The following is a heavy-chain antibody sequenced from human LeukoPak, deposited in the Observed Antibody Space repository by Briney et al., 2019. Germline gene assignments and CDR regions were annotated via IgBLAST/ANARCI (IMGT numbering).Heavy chain of an antibody. CDR2: IYYSGST. D-gene: IGHD3-3*01. CDR1: GGSISSYY. Sequence: SETLSLTCTVSGGSISSYYWSWIRQPPGKGLEWIGYIYYSGSTNYNPSLKSRVTISVDTSKNQFPLKLSSVTAADTAVYYCARERFHYDFWSGYPRPGAFDIWGQGTMVTVSS. CDR3: ARERFHYDFWSGYPRPGAFDI. J-gene: IGHJ3*02. V-gene: IGHV4-59*01.